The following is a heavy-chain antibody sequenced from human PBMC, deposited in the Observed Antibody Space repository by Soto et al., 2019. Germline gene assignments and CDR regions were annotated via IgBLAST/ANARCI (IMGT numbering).Heavy chain of an antibody. V-gene: IGHV3-7*03. CDR3: ARGDYSSSLGYYYGMDV. CDR2: IKQDGSEK. Sequence: GGSLRLSCAASGFTFSSYWMSWVRQAPGKGLEWVANIKQDGSEKYYVDSVKGRFTISRDNAKNSLYLQMNSLRAEDTAVYYCARGDYSSSLGYYYGMDVWGQGTTVTV. J-gene: IGHJ6*02. CDR1: GFTFSSYW. D-gene: IGHD6-13*01.